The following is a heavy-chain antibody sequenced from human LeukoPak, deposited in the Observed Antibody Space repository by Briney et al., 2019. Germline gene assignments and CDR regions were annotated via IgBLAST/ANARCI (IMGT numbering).Heavy chain of an antibody. CDR3: ARFPLGGYYYFDY. J-gene: IGHJ4*02. D-gene: IGHD3-22*01. Sequence: SVKVSCKASGGTFSSYAISWVRQAPGQGLEWMGRIIPIFGTANYAQKFQGRVTITTDESTSTAYMELSSLRSEGTAVYYCARFPLGGYYYFDYWGQGTLVTVSS. CDR2: IIPIFGTA. CDR1: GGTFSSYA. V-gene: IGHV1-69*05.